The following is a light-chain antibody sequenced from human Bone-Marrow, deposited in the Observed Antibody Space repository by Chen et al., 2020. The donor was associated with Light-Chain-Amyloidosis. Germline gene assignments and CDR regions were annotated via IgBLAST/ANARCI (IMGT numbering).Light chain of an antibody. CDR3: QSADSSGTYEVI. J-gene: IGLJ2*01. Sequence: SHALTQTPSVSVSPGQTATITCSGDDLPTKYAYWYQQKPGQAPVLVIHRDTERPSGISERFSGSSSGTTATLTISGVQAEDEADYHCQSADSSGTYEVIFGGGTKLTVL. CDR1: DLPTKY. V-gene: IGLV3-25*03. CDR2: RDT.